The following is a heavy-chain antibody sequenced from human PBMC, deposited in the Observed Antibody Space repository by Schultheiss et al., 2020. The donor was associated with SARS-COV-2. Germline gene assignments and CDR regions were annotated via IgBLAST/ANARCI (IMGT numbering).Heavy chain of an antibody. Sequence: ASVKVSCKASGYTFTGYYMHWVRQATGQGLEWMGWMNPNSGNTGDAQKFQGRVTMTRNTSISTAYMELSSLRSEDTAVYYCARGGSDYGDLYYYYGMDVWGQGTTVTVSS. CDR3: ARGGSDYGDLYYYYGMDV. J-gene: IGHJ6*02. CDR1: GYTFTGYY. CDR2: MNPNSGNT. V-gene: IGHV1-8*02. D-gene: IGHD4-17*01.